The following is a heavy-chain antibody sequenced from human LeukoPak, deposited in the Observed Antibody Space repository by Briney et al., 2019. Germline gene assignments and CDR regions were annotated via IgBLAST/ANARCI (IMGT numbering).Heavy chain of an antibody. V-gene: IGHV3-74*01. CDR3: ARPTTVTTVSADAFDI. Sequence: GGSLRLSCAASGFTFSRYWIHWVRQAPGKGLEWVSRINPDGSTTTYADSVKGRFTISRDNAKNTVYLQMNSLRAEDSSVYYCARPTTVTTVSADAFDIWGQGTMVTVSS. J-gene: IGHJ3*02. CDR1: GFTFSRYW. CDR2: INPDGSTT. D-gene: IGHD4-17*01.